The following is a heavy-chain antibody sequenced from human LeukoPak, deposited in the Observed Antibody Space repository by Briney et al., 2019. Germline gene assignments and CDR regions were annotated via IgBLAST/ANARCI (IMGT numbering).Heavy chain of an antibody. V-gene: IGHV1-2*02. J-gene: IGHJ5*02. CDR3: AREGYCSSTSCLRPPPHWFDP. CDR1: GYTFTGYY. D-gene: IGHD2-2*01. CDR2: INPNSGGT. Sequence: ASVKVSCKASGYTFTGYYMHRVRQAPGQGLEWMGWINPNSGGTNYAQKFQGRVTMTRDTSISTAYMELSRLRSDDTAVYYCAREGYCSSTSCLRPPPHWFDPWGQGTLVTVSS.